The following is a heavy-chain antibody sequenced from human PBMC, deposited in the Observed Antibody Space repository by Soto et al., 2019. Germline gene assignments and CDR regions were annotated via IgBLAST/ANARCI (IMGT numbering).Heavy chain of an antibody. D-gene: IGHD3-22*01. CDR2: ISGTGNTI. J-gene: IGHJ4*02. V-gene: IGHV3-48*04. CDR1: GFTFSSYA. CDR3: ARGGVDYYDSSGYYFSPYYFDY. Sequence: PGGSLRLSCAASGFTFSSYAMSWVRQAPGKGLEWISYISGTGNTIYYADSVKGRFTISRDNAKNSLYLQMNSLRAEDTAVYYCARGGVDYYDSSGYYFSPYYFDYWGQGTLVTVSS.